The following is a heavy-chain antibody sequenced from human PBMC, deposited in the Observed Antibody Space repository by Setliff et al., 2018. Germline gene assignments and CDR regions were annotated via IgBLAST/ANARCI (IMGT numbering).Heavy chain of an antibody. Sequence: VKVSCKASGYSFSDFYMHWVQQVPGEGLEALGRIDPRDDFTVYAERFKDRLTITADTSTDTSYMEMSSLRFEDTAVYYCAIDYGPTGTPYHWGQGTPVTVSS. J-gene: IGHJ4*02. D-gene: IGHD1-1*01. CDR1: GYSFSDFY. CDR2: IDPRDDFT. CDR3: AIDYGPTGTPYH. V-gene: IGHV1-69-2*01.